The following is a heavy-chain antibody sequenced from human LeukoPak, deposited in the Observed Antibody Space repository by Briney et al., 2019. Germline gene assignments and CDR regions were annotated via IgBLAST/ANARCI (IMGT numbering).Heavy chain of an antibody. CDR2: IYYSGST. CDR1: GGSISSSSYY. D-gene: IGHD7-27*01. J-gene: IGHJ4*02. V-gene: IGHV4-39*01. CDR3: ASPANWGQRVDY. Sequence: SETLSLTCTVSGGSISSSSYYWGWIRQPPGKGLEWIGSIYYSGSTYYNPPLKSRVTISVDTSKNQFSLKLSSVTAADTAVYYCASPANWGQRVDYWGQGTLVTVSS.